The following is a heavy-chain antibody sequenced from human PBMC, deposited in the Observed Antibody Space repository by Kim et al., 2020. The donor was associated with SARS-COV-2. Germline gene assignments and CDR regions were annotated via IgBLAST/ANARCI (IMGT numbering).Heavy chain of an antibody. CDR3: ARDQGSGGSCCYSGMY. CDR1: GGSIRSGGYY. V-gene: IGHV4-31*03. J-gene: IGHJ6*01. D-gene: IGHD2-15*01. Sequence: SETLSLTCTVSGGSIRSGGYYWSWIRQHPGKGLEWIGYISYSGSTYYNPSLKSRVSISQDTSKNQFSLKLNIVTGADTAVHFCARDQGSGGSCCYSGMY. CDR2: ISYSGST.